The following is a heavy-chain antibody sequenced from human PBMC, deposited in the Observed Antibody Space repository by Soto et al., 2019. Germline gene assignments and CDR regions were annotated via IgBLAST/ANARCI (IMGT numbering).Heavy chain of an antibody. V-gene: IGHV3-23*01. Sequence: LSCAASGFSFSSSAMSWVRQAPGGGLEWVSGIDGRGESTYYNPSVKGRFTISRDRSRDTLYLQMTSLRAEDSALYYCAKSRHSSAWYPLDSWGQGTLVTVSS. CDR2: IDGRGEST. CDR3: AKSRHSSAWYPLDS. J-gene: IGHJ4*02. D-gene: IGHD6-19*01. CDR1: GFSFSSSA.